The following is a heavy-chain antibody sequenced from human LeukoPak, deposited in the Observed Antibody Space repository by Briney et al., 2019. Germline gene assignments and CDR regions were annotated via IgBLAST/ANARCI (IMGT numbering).Heavy chain of an antibody. J-gene: IGHJ5*02. CDR1: GGTFSNYA. D-gene: IGHD5-18*01. CDR3: ARGFEGEIQMNWFDP. V-gene: IGHV1-69*13. Sequence: LRASVKVSCKISGGTFSNYAISWVRQAPGQRLEWMGGIIPIFGTANYAQKFQGRVTITADESTSTAYMELSSLRSEDTAVYYCARGFEGEIQMNWFDPWGQGTLVTVSS. CDR2: IIPIFGTA.